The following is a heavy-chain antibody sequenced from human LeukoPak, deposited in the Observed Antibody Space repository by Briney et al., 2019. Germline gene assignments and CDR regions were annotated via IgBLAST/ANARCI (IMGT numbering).Heavy chain of an antibody. D-gene: IGHD6-19*01. Sequence: GGSLRLSCAASGSTFSSYWMSWVRQAPGKGLEWVANIKQDGSEKYYVDSVKGRFTISRDNAKNSLYLQMNSLRAEDTAVYYCARDFTSGPSYYYYVDVWGKGTTVTVSS. V-gene: IGHV3-7*01. CDR3: ARDFTSGPSYYYYVDV. CDR1: GSTFSSYW. J-gene: IGHJ6*03. CDR2: IKQDGSEK.